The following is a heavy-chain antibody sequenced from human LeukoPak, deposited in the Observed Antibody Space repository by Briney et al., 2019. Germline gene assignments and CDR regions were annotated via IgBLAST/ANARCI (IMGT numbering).Heavy chain of an antibody. V-gene: IGHV4-61*01. CDR1: GGSVSSGSHY. J-gene: IGHJ5*02. CDR2: IYYSEST. CDR3: ARDSRSSNWYTHWFHP. D-gene: IGHD6-13*01. Sequence: PSETLSLTCTVSGGSVSSGSHYWSWIRQPPGKGLEWIGYIYYSESTNYNPSLKSRVTISVDTSKNQFSLKLNSVTAADTAVYYCARDSRSSNWYTHWFHPWGQGPVVTVSS.